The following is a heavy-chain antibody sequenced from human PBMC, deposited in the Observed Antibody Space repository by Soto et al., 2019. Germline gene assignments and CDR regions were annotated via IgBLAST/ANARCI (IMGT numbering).Heavy chain of an antibody. D-gene: IGHD3-9*01. Sequence: SETLSLTCAVYGGSFSGYYWSWIRQPPGKGLEWIGEINHSGSTNYNPSLKSRVTISVDTSKNQFSLKLSSVTAADTAVYYFARGKLEYYDILTGYSTYYFDYWGQGTLVTVSS. J-gene: IGHJ4*02. CDR1: GGSFSGYY. CDR3: ARGKLEYYDILTGYSTYYFDY. V-gene: IGHV4-34*01. CDR2: INHSGST.